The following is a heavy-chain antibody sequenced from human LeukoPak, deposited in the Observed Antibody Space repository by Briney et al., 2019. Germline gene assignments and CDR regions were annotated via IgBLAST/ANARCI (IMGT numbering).Heavy chain of an antibody. Sequence: SVKVSCKASGGTFSSYTISWVRQAPGQGLEWMGRIIPILGIANYAQKFQGRVTITADKSTSTAYMELSSLRSEDTAVYCCAREAAAGPKGYYWGQGTLVTVSS. CDR2: IIPILGIA. D-gene: IGHD6-13*01. CDR1: GGTFSSYT. CDR3: AREAAAGPKGYY. V-gene: IGHV1-69*04. J-gene: IGHJ4*02.